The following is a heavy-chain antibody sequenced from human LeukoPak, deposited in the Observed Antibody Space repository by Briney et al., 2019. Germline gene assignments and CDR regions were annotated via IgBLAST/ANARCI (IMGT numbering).Heavy chain of an antibody. CDR2: IKSKTDGGTT. CDR3: TTDNYYDSSGYPSDSLYDAFDI. V-gene: IGHV3-15*01. CDR1: GFTFSNAW. D-gene: IGHD3-22*01. J-gene: IGHJ3*02. Sequence: PGGSLRLSCAASGFTFSNAWMSWVRLAPGKGLEWVGRIKSKTDGGTTDYAAPVKGRFTISRDDSKNTLYLQMNSLKTEDTAVYYCTTDNYYDSSGYPSDSLYDAFDIWGQGTMVTVSS.